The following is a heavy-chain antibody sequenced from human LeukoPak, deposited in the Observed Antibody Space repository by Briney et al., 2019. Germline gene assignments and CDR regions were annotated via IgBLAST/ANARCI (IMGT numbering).Heavy chain of an antibody. CDR1: GGSISSYY. V-gene: IGHV4-59*01. J-gene: IGHJ5*02. Sequence: SETLSLTYTVSGGSISSYYWSWIRQPPGKGLEWIGYIYYSGSTNYNPSLKSRVTISVDTSKNQFSLKLSSVTAADTAVYYCACDRVSSGWGNLGGWFDPWGQGTLVTVSS. CDR3: ACDRVSSGWGNLGGWFDP. CDR2: IYYSGST. D-gene: IGHD6-19*01.